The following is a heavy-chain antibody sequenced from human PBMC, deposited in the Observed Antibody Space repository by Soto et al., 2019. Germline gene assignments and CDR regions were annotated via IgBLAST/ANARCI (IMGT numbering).Heavy chain of an antibody. Sequence: SETLSLTCTVSGGSISSYYWSWIRQPPGKGLEWIGYIYYSGSTNYNPSLKSRVTISVDTSKNQLSLKLSSVTAADTAVYYCARDRRHYYYGMDVWGQGTTVTVSS. D-gene: IGHD6-6*01. CDR3: ARDRRHYYYGMDV. J-gene: IGHJ6*02. V-gene: IGHV4-59*01. CDR2: IYYSGST. CDR1: GGSISSYY.